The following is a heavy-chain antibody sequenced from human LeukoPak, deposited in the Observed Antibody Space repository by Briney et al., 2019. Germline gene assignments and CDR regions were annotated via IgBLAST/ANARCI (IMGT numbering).Heavy chain of an antibody. J-gene: IGHJ4*01. Sequence: ASVKVSCKASGYTFTSYDLNWVREATEQGLEWMGWMNPNSGNTGYAQKFQGRVTMTRNTSISTAYMELSSLRSEDTAVYYCARLDGAADNFDYSGQGTLVTVSS. CDR2: MNPNSGNT. CDR3: ARLDGAADNFDY. CDR1: GYTFTSYD. D-gene: IGHD6-25*01. V-gene: IGHV1-8*01.